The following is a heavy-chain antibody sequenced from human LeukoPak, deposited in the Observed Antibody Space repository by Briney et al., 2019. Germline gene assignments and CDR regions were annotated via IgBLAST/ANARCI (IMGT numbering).Heavy chain of an antibody. CDR1: GGSISSYY. D-gene: IGHD3-10*01. CDR3: ARGGYYGSGSYSFDY. V-gene: IGHV4-59*08. J-gene: IGHJ4*02. CDR2: IFYSGST. Sequence: SETLSLTCTVSGGSISSYYWSWIRQPPGKGLEWIGYIFYSGSTNYNPSLKSRVTISVDTSKNQFSLQLNSVTPEDTAIYYCARGGYYGSGSYSFDYWGQGTLVTVPS.